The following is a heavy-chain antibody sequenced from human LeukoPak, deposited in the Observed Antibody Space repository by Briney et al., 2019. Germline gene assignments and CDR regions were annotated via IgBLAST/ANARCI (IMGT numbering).Heavy chain of an antibody. Sequence: GASVKVSCKASGYNFTSNYLHLVRQAPGQGLEWMGIINPSGGRTTYAQKFQGRVTMTRDTSTSTVYMELNSLRSDDTAVYYCARDLGTVTYFFDSWGQGTLVTVSS. CDR3: ARDLGTVTYFFDS. CDR1: GYNFTSNY. V-gene: IGHV1-46*01. CDR2: INPSGGRT. D-gene: IGHD4-11*01. J-gene: IGHJ4*02.